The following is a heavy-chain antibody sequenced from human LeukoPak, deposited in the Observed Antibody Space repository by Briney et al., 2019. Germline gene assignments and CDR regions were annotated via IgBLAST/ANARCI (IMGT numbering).Heavy chain of an antibody. Sequence: PGGSLTLSCAASGSTFSSFSMHWVRQAPGKGLEWVAVIWYDASNKYYADSVKGRFTISRDNSKNTLYLHMNSLRDDDTAVYYCVRGVGVSRFNYLDPWGQGTLVIVSS. CDR3: VRGVGVSRFNYLDP. V-gene: IGHV3-33*01. D-gene: IGHD1-7*01. CDR1: GSTFSSFS. J-gene: IGHJ5*02. CDR2: IWYDASNK.